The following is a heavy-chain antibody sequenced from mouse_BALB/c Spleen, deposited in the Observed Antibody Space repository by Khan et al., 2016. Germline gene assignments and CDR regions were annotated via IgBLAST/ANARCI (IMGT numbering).Heavy chain of an antibody. D-gene: IGHD1-1*01. V-gene: IGHV3-2*02. CDR2: ISYSGST. CDR1: GYSITSDYA. Sequence: EVKLEVSGPGLVKPSQSLSLTCTVTGYSITSDYAWNWIRQFPGNKLEWMGYISYSGSTSYNPSLKSRISITRDTSKNQFFLQLNSVTTEDTATSYCARGRYYGSRGYFDVWGAGTTVTVSS. CDR3: ARGRYYGSRGYFDV. J-gene: IGHJ1*01.